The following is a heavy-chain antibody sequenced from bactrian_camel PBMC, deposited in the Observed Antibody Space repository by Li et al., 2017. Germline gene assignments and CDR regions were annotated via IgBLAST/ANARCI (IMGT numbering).Heavy chain of an antibody. J-gene: IGHJ4*01. Sequence: HVQLVESGGGSVQAGGSLSLSCAVSGHISSSCGMGWYRQAPGKERVLVSSIRGDGTTIYTDSVKGRFTIFRDNAKNTLYLQMNSLKTEDTAVYYCVADLRSTASYASWGQGTQVTVS. D-gene: IGHD3*01. CDR1: GHISSSCG. CDR3: VADLRSTASYAS. CDR2: IRGDGTT. V-gene: IGHV3S53*01.